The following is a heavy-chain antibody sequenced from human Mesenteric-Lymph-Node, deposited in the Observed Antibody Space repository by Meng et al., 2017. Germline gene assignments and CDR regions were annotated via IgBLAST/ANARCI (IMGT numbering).Heavy chain of an antibody. CDR3: ARTGCSSSSCYDY. CDR1: GYSFTTYA. V-gene: IGHV1-3*01. J-gene: IGHJ4*02. Sequence: VPLFQSGAGVKKPGASGKVSCKASGYSFTTYAMHWVRQAPGQRLEWMGWINAGNGNTKYSEKFQSRVTITRDTAASTAYMELSSLRSEDTAVYYCARTGCSSSSCYDYWGQGTLVTVSS. CDR2: INAGNGNT. D-gene: IGHD2-2*01.